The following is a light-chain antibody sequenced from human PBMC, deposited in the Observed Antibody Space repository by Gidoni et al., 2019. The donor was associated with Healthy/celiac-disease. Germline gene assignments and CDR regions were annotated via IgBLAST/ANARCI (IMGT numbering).Light chain of an antibody. CDR3: QQYGSSPPMCS. CDR1: QSVSSSY. CDR2: GAS. J-gene: IGKJ2*04. Sequence: EIVLTQSQGTLSLSPGERATRSCRASQSVSSSYLAWYQQKPGQAPRLLIYGASSRATGIPDRFSGSGSGTDVTLTISRLEPEDFAVYYCQQYGSSPPMCSFGQGTKLEIK. V-gene: IGKV3-20*01.